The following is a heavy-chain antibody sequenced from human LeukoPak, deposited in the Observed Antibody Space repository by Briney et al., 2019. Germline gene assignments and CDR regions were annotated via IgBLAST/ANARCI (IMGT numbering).Heavy chain of an antibody. Sequence: GGSLRPSCAASGFTFHDYDMSWVRQSPGKGLEWVSGINWNGDRTGYADSVKGRFTISRDNAKRSLYLQMNSLRAEDTALYYCARRDYYGSGSPDFWGQGTLVTVSS. CDR1: GFTFHDYD. CDR3: ARRDYYGSGSPDF. J-gene: IGHJ4*02. D-gene: IGHD3-10*01. V-gene: IGHV3-20*04. CDR2: INWNGDRT.